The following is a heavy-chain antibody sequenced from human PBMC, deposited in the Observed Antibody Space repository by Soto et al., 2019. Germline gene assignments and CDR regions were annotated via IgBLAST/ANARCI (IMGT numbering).Heavy chain of an antibody. D-gene: IGHD3-22*01. Sequence: GGSLRLSCAASGFTFSSYAMHWVRQAPGKGLEWVAVISYDGSNKYYADSVKGRFTISRDNSKNTLYLQMNSLRAEDTAVYYCAREWYYDSSGYPLRARFDYWGQGTLVTVSS. CDR1: GFTFSSYA. CDR3: AREWYYDSSGYPLRARFDY. V-gene: IGHV3-30-3*01. J-gene: IGHJ4*02. CDR2: ISYDGSNK.